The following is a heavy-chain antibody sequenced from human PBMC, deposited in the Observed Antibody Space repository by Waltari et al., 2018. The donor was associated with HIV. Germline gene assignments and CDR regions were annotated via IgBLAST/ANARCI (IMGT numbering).Heavy chain of an antibody. Sequence: EVQLVESGGGLVQPGGSLRLSCAASGFPFSSYWLHWVAQGPGKGLVWVSRINSDGSSTSYADSVKGRFTISRDNAKNTLYLQMNSLRAEDTAVYYCASAVGGPRRGMDVWGQGTTVTVSS. CDR3: ASAVGGPRRGMDV. CDR2: INSDGSST. CDR1: GFPFSSYW. V-gene: IGHV3-74*01. J-gene: IGHJ6*02. D-gene: IGHD3-16*01.